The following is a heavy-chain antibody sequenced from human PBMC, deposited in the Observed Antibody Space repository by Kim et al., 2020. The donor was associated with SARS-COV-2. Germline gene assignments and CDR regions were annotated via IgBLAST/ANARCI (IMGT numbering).Heavy chain of an antibody. CDR1: GCSVSSQA. D-gene: IGHD5-12*01. CDR3: ARDRRQATTTARGYFYYFGLDV. V-gene: IGHV1-69*13. Sequence: SVKVSCKASGCSVSSQAITWVRQAPGLGLEWMGGIIPVFGTTGYAPKFQGRVTITADDFTNTAYMELTSLRSEDTAVYFCARDRRQATTTARGYFYYFGLDVWGQGTMVTVSS. J-gene: IGHJ6*02. CDR2: IIPVFGTT.